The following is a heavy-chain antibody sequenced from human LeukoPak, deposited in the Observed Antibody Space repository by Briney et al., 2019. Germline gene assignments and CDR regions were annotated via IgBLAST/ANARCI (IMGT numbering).Heavy chain of an antibody. J-gene: IGHJ5*02. CDR1: GGSISSGSYY. V-gene: IGHV4-61*02. Sequence: PSETLSLTCTVSGGSISSGSYYWRWIRQPAGKGLEWIGRIYTSGCTNYNHSLNSIITISVDTTENQYSLKLSSVAAADTAVYYCARDRGIAAAGFDPWGQGTLVTVSS. D-gene: IGHD6-13*01. CDR3: ARDRGIAAAGFDP. CDR2: IYTSGCT.